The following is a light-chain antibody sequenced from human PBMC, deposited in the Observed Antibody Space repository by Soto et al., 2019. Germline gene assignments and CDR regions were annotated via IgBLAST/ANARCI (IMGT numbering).Light chain of an antibody. J-gene: IGLJ7*01. V-gene: IGLV1-47*01. CDR2: RNN. Sequence: QSVLTQPPSASGTPGQRVTISCSGSSSNIGSNYVYWYQQLPGTAPKLLIYRNNQRPSGVPDRFSGSKSGTSASLAISGLRSEDEADYYCSSFTSTNTWVFGGGTQLTVL. CDR1: SSNIGSNY. CDR3: SSFTSTNTWV.